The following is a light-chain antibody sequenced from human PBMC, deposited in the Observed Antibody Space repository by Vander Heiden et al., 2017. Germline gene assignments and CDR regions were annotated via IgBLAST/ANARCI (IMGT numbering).Light chain of an antibody. CDR3: AVRDDNLRAVV. J-gene: IGLJ3*02. V-gene: IGLV1-44*01. CDR1: RSQLGSHT. Sequence: QSVLTQPRSASWTHGQRVSIPCSGRRSQLGSHTVNWYQQYPGAAPKLLIYLDHQRPSGVADRFSGSKSGTSASLAISGLQYEDEADYYCAVRDDNLRAVVFGGGTKLTVL. CDR2: LDH.